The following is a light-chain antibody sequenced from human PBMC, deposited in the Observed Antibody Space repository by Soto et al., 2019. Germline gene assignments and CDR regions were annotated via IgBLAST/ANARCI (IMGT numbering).Light chain of an antibody. Sequence: IVLTNSPGTLSFSPEERSSLXERISQSVSCSYLAWYQQKPVQAPRLLIYGASSRAPGIPDRFSGSGSGTDFTLTISRLEPEDFAVYYCQQYGSSPWTFGQG. CDR3: QQYGSSPWT. CDR2: GAS. V-gene: IGKV3-20*01. CDR1: QSVSCSY. J-gene: IGKJ1*01.